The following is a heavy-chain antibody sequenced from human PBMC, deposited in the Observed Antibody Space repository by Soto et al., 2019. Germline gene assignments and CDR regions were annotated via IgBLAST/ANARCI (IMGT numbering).Heavy chain of an antibody. D-gene: IGHD3-22*01. Sequence: ASVKVSCKASGYTFTSYDINWVRQATGQGLEWMGWMNPNSGNTGYAQKFQGRVTMTRNTSISTAYMELRSLRSDDTAVYYCARDHRGYYDSSGYTGPDYWGQGTLVTVSS. CDR1: GYTFTSYD. V-gene: IGHV1-8*01. CDR2: MNPNSGNT. J-gene: IGHJ4*02. CDR3: ARDHRGYYDSSGYTGPDY.